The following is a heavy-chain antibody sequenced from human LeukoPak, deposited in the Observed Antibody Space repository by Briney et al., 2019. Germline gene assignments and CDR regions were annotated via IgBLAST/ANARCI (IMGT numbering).Heavy chain of an antibody. V-gene: IGHV3-23*01. CDR3: AKDGSWGDYYFYFYMDV. CDR1: GSGFTFGNFA. J-gene: IGHJ6*03. D-gene: IGHD3-16*01. CDR2: ISGSGYYT. Sequence: PGGSLRLSCEASGSGFTFGNFAMSWVRQAPGKGLEWLSGISGSGYYTYYADSVKGRFTISRDNSKNTLYTQMNSLRAEDTAVYYCAKDGSWGDYYFYFYMDVWGKGTTVTVSS.